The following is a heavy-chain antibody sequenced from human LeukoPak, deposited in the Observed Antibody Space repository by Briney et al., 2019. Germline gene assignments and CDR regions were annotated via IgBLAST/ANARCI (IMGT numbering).Heavy chain of an antibody. J-gene: IGHJ4*02. CDR3: ASPRGTYIDY. CDR1: GYSISTGYF. V-gene: IGHV4-38-2*01. CDR2: IFHTGST. D-gene: IGHD3-16*01. Sequence: SETLSLTCAVSGYSISTGYFWGWIRQSPGQGLEWIGSIFHTGSTSYSPSFKRRATLSVDTSKNEFSLKLTSVNATDTAIYYCASPRGTYIDYWGQGILVTVSS.